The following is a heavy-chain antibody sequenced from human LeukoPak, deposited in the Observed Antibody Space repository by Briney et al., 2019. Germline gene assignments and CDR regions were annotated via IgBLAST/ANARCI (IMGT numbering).Heavy chain of an antibody. J-gene: IGHJ3*01. V-gene: IGHV6-1*01. CDR1: RDSVSSTSGG. CDR2: TYYRYEWYI. Sequence: SQTLSLTCDISRDSVSSTSGGWNWIRQSPSRGLEWLGRTYYRYEWYIDYAVSVKSRITINPDTSKNQFSLQLTSVTPEDTAVYYCARGGLVRGSLNSLTAFDVWTKGKWSPSLQ. CDR3: ARGGLVRGSLNSLTAFDV. D-gene: IGHD3-10*01.